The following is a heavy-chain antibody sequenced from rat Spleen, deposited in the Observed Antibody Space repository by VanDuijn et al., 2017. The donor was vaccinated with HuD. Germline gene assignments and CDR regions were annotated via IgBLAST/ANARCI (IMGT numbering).Heavy chain of an antibody. Sequence: EVQLVESGGGLVQPGRSLKLSCAASGFTFSNYDMAWVRQAPTKGLEWVASISTGVGNTYYRDSVRGRFTISRDNAKSTLYLQMDSLRSEDTATYYCAKDSMDAWGQGASVTVSS. CDR3: AKDSMDA. V-gene: IGHV5-25*01. CDR1: GFTFSNYD. J-gene: IGHJ4*01. CDR2: ISTGVGNT.